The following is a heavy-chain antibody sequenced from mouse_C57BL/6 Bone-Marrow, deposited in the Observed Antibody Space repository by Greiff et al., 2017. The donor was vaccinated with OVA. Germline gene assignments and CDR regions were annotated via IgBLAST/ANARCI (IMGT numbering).Heavy chain of an antibody. D-gene: IGHD3-2*02. CDR3: ARSEGGAQARGAWFAY. J-gene: IGHJ3*01. CDR2: IYPGDGDT. CDR1: GYAFSSSW. V-gene: IGHV1-82*01. Sequence: QVQLQQSGPELVKPGASVKISCKASGYAFSSSWMNWVKQRPGKGLEWIGRIYPGDGDTNYNGKFKGKATLTADKSSSTAYMQLSSLTSEDSAVYFCARSEGGAQARGAWFAYWGQGTLVTVSA.